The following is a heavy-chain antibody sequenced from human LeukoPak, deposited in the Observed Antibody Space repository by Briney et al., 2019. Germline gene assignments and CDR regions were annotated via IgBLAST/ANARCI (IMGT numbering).Heavy chain of an antibody. CDR1: GFSLRTSGMC. D-gene: IGHD6-13*01. Sequence: SGPMLLKPTPTLTLTCTFSGFSLRTSGMCVSWIRQPPGKALEWLALIDWDDDKYYSTSLKTRLTISTDTSKNQVVLTMTNMDPVDTATYYCARMTQQLVYWYFDLWGRGTLVTVSS. J-gene: IGHJ2*01. CDR3: ARMTQQLVYWYFDL. V-gene: IGHV2-70*01. CDR2: IDWDDDK.